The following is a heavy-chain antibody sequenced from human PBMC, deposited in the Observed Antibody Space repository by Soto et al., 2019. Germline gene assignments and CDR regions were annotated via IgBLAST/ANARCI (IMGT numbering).Heavy chain of an antibody. D-gene: IGHD7-27*01. Sequence: EVQLLESGGGLVQPGGSLRLSCAASGFTFSSYAMSWVRQAPGKGLEWVSAISGSGGSTYYADSVKGRFTISRDNSKNTLYLQMNSLRAEDTAVYYCAKDHKGGNWGWSFSDYWGQGTLVTVSS. CDR3: AKDHKGGNWGWSFSDY. J-gene: IGHJ4*02. CDR1: GFTFSSYA. V-gene: IGHV3-23*01. CDR2: ISGSGGST.